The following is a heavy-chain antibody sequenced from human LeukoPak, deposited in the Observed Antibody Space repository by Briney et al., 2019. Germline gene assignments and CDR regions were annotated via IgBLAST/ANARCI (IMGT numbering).Heavy chain of an antibody. CDR1: GYTFTSYG. CDR3: ASGAGQRNYPYYYMDV. D-gene: IGHD3-10*01. CDR2: ISAYNGNT. J-gene: IGHJ6*03. Sequence: ASVKVSCKASGYTFTSYGISWVRQAPGQGLEWMGWISAYNGNTNYAQKLQGRVTMTTDTSTSTAYMELRSLRSDDTAVYYCASGAGQRNYPYYYMDVWGKGTTVTVSS. V-gene: IGHV1-18*01.